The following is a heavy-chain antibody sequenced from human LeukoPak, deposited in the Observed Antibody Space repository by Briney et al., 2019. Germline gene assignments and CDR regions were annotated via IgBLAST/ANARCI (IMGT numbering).Heavy chain of an antibody. CDR2: ISAYNGNT. V-gene: IGHV1-18*01. J-gene: IGHJ4*02. D-gene: IGHD5/OR15-5a*01. Sequence: GASVKVSCKASGYTFNHYGISWVRQAPGQGLEWMGWISAYNGNTDYPQKFQGRVTMTTDTSTTTAYMELRSLRSDDTAVYYCARDRSTHDYWSQGTLVTVSS. CDR3: ARDRSTHDY. CDR1: GYTFNHYG.